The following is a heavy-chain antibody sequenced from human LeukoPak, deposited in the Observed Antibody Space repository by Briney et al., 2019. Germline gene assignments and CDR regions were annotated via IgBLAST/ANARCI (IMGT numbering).Heavy chain of an antibody. CDR1: GGSISSYY. CDR2: IYYSGST. J-gene: IGHJ1*01. Sequence: SETLSLSCTVSGGSISSYYWSWIRQPPGKGLEWIGYIYYSGSTNYNPSLKSRVTISVDTSKNQFSLKLSSVTAADTAVYYCASARESCIGSTCYEYFHHWGQGTPLTVSS. CDR3: ASARESCIGSTCYEYFHH. V-gene: IGHV4-59*01. D-gene: IGHD2-15*01.